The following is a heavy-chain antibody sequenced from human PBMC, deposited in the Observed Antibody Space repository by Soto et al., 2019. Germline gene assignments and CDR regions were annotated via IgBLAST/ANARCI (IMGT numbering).Heavy chain of an antibody. V-gene: IGHV3-23*01. J-gene: IGHJ4*02. CDR2: ISGSGGST. Sequence: EVQLLESGGGLVQPGGSLRLSCAASGFTFSSYAMSWVHQAPGKGLEWVSAISGSGGSTYYADSVKGRFTISRDNSKNTLYLQMNSLRAEDTAVYYCAKDLRSLRFLEWLFPLFDYWGQGTLVTVSS. CDR1: GFTFSSYA. CDR3: AKDLRSLRFLEWLFPLFDY. D-gene: IGHD3-3*01.